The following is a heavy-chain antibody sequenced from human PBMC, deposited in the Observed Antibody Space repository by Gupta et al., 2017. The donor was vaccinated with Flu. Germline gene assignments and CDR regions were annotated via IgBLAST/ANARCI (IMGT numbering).Heavy chain of an antibody. J-gene: IGHJ6*02. CDR2: IYTSGST. Sequence: QVQLQESGPGLVKPSQTLSLTCTVSGGSISSGSYYWSCIRQPAGTGLEWIGRIYTSGSTNYNPALKSRVTISVDTSKNQFSLKLSSVTAADTAVYYCARAYDISGSYPTDYYYGMDVWGQGTTVTVSS. CDR3: ARAYDISGSYPTDYYYGMDV. V-gene: IGHV4-61*02. CDR1: GGSISSGSYY. D-gene: IGHD1-26*01.